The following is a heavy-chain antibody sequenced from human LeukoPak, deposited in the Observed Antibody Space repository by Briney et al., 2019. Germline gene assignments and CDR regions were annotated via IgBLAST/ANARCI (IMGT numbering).Heavy chain of an antibody. D-gene: IGHD6-13*01. CDR1: GGSFSGYY. V-gene: IGHV4-34*01. CDR2: INHSGST. Sequence: PSETLSLTCAVYGGSFSGYYWSWIRQPPGKGLEWIGEINHSGSTNYNPSLKSRVTISVDTSKNQFSLKLSSVTAADTAVYYCARGSDSSTFDPWGQGTLVTVSS. CDR3: ARGSDSSTFDP. J-gene: IGHJ5*02.